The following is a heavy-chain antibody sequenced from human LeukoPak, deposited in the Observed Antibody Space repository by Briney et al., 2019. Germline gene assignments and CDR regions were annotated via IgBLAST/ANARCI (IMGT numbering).Heavy chain of an antibody. Sequence: PGGSLGLSCAASGFTFSSYWMHWVRQAPGKGLVWVSRINSDGSSTSYADSVKGRFTISRDNAKNTLYLQMNSLRAEDTAVYYCARTGITMVRGSQGMDVWGQGTTVTVSS. CDR3: ARTGITMVRGSQGMDV. D-gene: IGHD3-10*01. J-gene: IGHJ6*02. CDR1: GFTFSSYW. V-gene: IGHV3-74*01. CDR2: INSDGSST.